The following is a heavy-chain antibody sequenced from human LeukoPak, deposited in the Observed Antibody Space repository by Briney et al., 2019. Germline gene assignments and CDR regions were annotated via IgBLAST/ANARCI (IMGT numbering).Heavy chain of an antibody. CDR3: AREAVTIFGLVRTQTPKGPHRLDP. D-gene: IGHD3-3*01. J-gene: IGHJ5*02. Sequence: ASVKVSCKASGYTFTSYDINWVRQATGQGLEWMGWINPNSGGTNYAQKFQGRVTMTRDMSTTTVYMHLSSLRSEDTAVYYCAREAVTIFGLVRTQTPKGPHRLDPWGQGTLVTVSS. CDR2: INPNSGGT. CDR1: GYTFTSYD. V-gene: IGHV1-2*02.